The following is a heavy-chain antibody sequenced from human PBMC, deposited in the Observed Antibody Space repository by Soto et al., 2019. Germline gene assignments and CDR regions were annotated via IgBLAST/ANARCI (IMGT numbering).Heavy chain of an antibody. V-gene: IGHV3-23*01. Sequence: PGGSLRLSCAASGFTFSSYAMSWVRQAPGKGLEWVSAISGSGGSTYYADSVKGRFTISRDNSKNTLYLQMSSLRAEDTAVYYCAKRANYGGKSPYYYYGMDVWGQGTTVTVSS. CDR1: GFTFSSYA. D-gene: IGHD4-17*01. CDR2: ISGSGGST. CDR3: AKRANYGGKSPYYYYGMDV. J-gene: IGHJ6*02.